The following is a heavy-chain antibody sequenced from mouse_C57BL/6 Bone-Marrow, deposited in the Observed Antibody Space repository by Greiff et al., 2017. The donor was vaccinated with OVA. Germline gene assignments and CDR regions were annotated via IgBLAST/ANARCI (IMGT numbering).Heavy chain of an antibody. V-gene: IGHV1-50*01. CDR2: IDPSDSYT. Sequence: QVQLQQSGAELVKPGASVKLSCKASGYTFTSYWMQWVKQRPGQGLEWIGEIDPSDSYTNYNQKFKGKATLTVDTSSSTAYMQLSSLTSEDSAVYYCARLATGYYFDYWGQGTTLTVSS. CDR1: GYTFTSYW. J-gene: IGHJ2*01. D-gene: IGHD1-1*01. CDR3: ARLATGYYFDY.